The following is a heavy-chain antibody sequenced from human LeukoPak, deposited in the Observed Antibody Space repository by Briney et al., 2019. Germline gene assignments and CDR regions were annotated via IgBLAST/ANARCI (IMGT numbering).Heavy chain of an antibody. V-gene: IGHV1-69*13. D-gene: IGHD3-3*01. CDR1: GGTFSSYA. CDR3: ARELRITIFGVVENWFDP. Sequence: ASVKVSCKASGGTFSSYAISWVRQAPGQGLEWMGGIIPIFGTANYAQKFQGRVTITADESSSTAYMELSSLRSEDAAVYYCARELRITIFGVVENWFDPWGQGTLVTVSS. CDR2: IIPIFGTA. J-gene: IGHJ5*02.